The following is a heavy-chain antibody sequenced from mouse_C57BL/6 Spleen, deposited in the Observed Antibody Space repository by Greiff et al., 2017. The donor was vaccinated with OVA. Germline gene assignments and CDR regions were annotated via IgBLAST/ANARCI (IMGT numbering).Heavy chain of an antibody. D-gene: IGHD1-1*02. J-gene: IGHJ2*01. Sequence: EVKLMESGEGLVKPGGSLKLSCAASGFTFSSYAMSWVRQTPEKRLEWVAYISSGGDYIYYADTVKGRFTISRDNARNTLYLQMSSLKSEDTAMYYCTRGWGEFDYWGQGTTLTVSS. CDR1: GFTFSSYA. CDR3: TRGWGEFDY. CDR2: ISSGGDYI. V-gene: IGHV5-9-1*02.